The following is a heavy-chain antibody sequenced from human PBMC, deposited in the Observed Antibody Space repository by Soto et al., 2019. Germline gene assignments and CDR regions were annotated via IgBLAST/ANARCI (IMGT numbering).Heavy chain of an antibody. CDR3: ARESTGAGYGMDV. D-gene: IGHD3-10*01. V-gene: IGHV4-31*03. J-gene: IGHJ6*02. Sequence: SETLSLTCNVSCVSISSVGYYWRWIRQHPGKGLEWIGYIYYSGITYYNPYLNSRVTIPVDTSKNKFSLKLSSVTAADTAVYYCARESTGAGYGMDVASQGTKVTVSS. CDR2: IYYSGIT. CDR1: CVSISSVGYY.